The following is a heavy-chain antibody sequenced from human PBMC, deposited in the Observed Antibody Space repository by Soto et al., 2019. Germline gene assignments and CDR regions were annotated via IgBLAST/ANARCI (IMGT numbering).Heavy chain of an antibody. Sequence: SETLSLTCTVSGGSISSSSYYWGWIRQPPGKGLEWIGSIYYSGSTYYNPSLKSRVTISVDTSKNQFSLKLSSVTAADTAVYYCARHYMYYDFWSGITGDLYYFDYWGQGTLVTVSS. CDR1: GGSISSSSYY. J-gene: IGHJ4*02. CDR3: ARHYMYYDFWSGITGDLYYFDY. V-gene: IGHV4-39*01. D-gene: IGHD3-3*01. CDR2: IYYSGST.